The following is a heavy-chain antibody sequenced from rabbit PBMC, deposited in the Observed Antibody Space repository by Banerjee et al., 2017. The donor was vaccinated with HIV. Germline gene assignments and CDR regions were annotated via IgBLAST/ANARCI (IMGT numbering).Heavy chain of an antibody. CDR2: IYAGSSGTT. CDR1: GFSLSTSYY. CDR3: ARGHYIFGYEAYTYTTYGMDL. J-gene: IGHJ6*01. V-gene: IGHV1S40*01. D-gene: IGHD6-1*01. Sequence: QSLEESGGDLVKPGASLTLTCTASGFSLSTSYYMCWVRQAPGKGLEWIACIYAGSSGTTYYASWAKGRFTISKTSSTTVTLQMTSLTAADTATYFCARGHYIFGYEAYTYTTYGMDLWGQGTLVTVS.